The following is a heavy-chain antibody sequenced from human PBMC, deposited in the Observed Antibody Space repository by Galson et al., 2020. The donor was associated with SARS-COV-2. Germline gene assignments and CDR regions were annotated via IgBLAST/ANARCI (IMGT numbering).Heavy chain of an antibody. D-gene: IGHD6-19*01. CDR3: ARDEGYTSGWAVGGWD. J-gene: IGHJ4*02. CDR1: GYSINSGYF. V-gene: IGHV4-38-2*02. Sequence: SETLSLTCTVSGYSINSGYFWGWIRQPPGKGLEWIGSIFNSGSTFYNPSLESRVTISRDTSKNKFSLKLTSVTDADTAVYYCARDEGYTSGWAVGGWDWCQGTLVTVSS. CDR2: IFNSGST.